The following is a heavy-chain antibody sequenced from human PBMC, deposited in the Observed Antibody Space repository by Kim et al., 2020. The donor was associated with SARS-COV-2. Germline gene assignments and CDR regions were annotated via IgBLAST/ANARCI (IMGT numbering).Heavy chain of an antibody. D-gene: IGHD6-13*01. CDR3: ASLIAAAGTPFDY. J-gene: IGHJ4*02. CDR1: GFTFSSYE. V-gene: IGHV3-48*03. CDR2: ISSSGSTI. Sequence: GGSLRLSCAASGFTFSSYEMNWVRQAPGKGLEWVSYISSSGSTIYYADSVKGRFTISRDNAKNSLYLQMNSLRAEDTAVYYCASLIAAAGTPFDYWGQGTLVTVSS.